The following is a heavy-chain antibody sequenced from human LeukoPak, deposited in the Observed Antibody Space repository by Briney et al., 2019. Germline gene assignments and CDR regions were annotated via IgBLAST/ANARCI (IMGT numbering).Heavy chain of an antibody. CDR2: IRYDGSNK. J-gene: IGHJ4*02. CDR1: GFTFSSYG. Sequence: GGSLRLSCAASGFTFSSYGMHWVRQAPGKGLEWVAFIRYDGSNKYYADSVKGRFTISRDNSKNTLYLQMNSLRAEDTAVYYCAKAARVGYYYDSSGLTEPFFDYWGQGTLVTVSS. CDR3: AKAARVGYYYDSSGLTEPFFDY. D-gene: IGHD3-22*01. V-gene: IGHV3-30*02.